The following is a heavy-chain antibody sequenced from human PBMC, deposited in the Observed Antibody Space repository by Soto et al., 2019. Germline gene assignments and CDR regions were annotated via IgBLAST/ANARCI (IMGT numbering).Heavy chain of an antibody. CDR2: IIPIFGTA. V-gene: IGHV1-69*13. CDR3: ARGSVGATPVDAFDI. CDR1: GGTFSSYS. J-gene: IGHJ3*02. D-gene: IGHD1-26*01. Sequence: SVNVSCKASGGTFSSYSISWVRQAPGQGLEWMGGIIPIFGTANYAQKFQGRVTITADESTSTAYMELSSLRSEDTAVYYCARGSVGATPVDAFDIWGQGTMVTVSS.